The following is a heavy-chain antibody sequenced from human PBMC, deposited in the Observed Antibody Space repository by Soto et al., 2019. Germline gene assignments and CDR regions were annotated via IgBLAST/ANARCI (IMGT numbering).Heavy chain of an antibody. CDR1: GGTFSSYA. V-gene: IGHV1-69*13. J-gene: IGHJ3*02. Sequence: GASVKVSCKASGGTFSSYAISWVRQAPGQGLEWMGGIIPIFGTANYAQKFQGRVTITADESTSTAYMELSSLRSEDTAVYYCARLGAVAVRNAFDIWGQGTMVTVSS. CDR2: IIPIFGTA. D-gene: IGHD6-19*01. CDR3: ARLGAVAVRNAFDI.